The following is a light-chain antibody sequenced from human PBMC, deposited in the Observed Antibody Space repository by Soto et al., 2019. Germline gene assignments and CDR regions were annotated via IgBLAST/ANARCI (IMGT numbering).Light chain of an antibody. Sequence: QSALTQPPSASGSPGQSVTIPCTGTSSDVGGYDHVSWYQQHPGKAPKLLIYEVTKRPAGVPDRFSGSKSGNTAFLTVSGLQAEDEADYFCSSDAGNYNYVFGTGTKVTVL. CDR3: SSDAGNYNYV. CDR2: EVT. J-gene: IGLJ1*01. CDR1: SSDVGGYDH. V-gene: IGLV2-8*01.